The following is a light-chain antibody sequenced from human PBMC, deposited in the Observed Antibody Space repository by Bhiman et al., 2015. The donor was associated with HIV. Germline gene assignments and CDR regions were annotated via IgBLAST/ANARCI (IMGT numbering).Light chain of an antibody. V-gene: IGLV1-51*02. J-gene: IGLJ1*01. CDR2: ENT. CDR3: GTWDRSLSAGGV. CDR1: SSNIGAGYD. Sequence: QSVLTQPPSVSGAPGQRVTISCSGSSSNIGAGYDVHWYQQFPGTAPQVLIYENTKRPSGIPDRFSGSKSGTSATLGITGLQTGDEADYYCGTWDRSLSAGGVFGTGTKVTVL.